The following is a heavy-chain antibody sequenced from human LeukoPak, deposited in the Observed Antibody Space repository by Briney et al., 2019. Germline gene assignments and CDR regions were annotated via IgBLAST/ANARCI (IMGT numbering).Heavy chain of an antibody. V-gene: IGHV1-8*03. CDR2: MDPKSGNT. CDR1: GYTFTTYD. D-gene: IGHD6-13*01. CDR3: ARSIGSSSSP. J-gene: IGHJ5*02. Sequence: ASVKVSCKASGYTFTTYDINWVRQATGQGLEWMGWMDPKSGNTAYAQNFQGRVTITRNTSMTTAYMELTSLTSEDTAIYCCARSIGSSSSPWGQGTLVSVSS.